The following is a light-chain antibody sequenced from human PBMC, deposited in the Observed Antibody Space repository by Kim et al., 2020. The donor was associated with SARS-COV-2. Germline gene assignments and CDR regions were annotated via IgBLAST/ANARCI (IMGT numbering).Light chain of an antibody. Sequence: GQAITSACTGTSSDVGGYNYVSWYQQHPGKAPKLMIYDVSDRPSGVSNRFSGSKSGNTASLTISGLQPEDEAYYYCSSYTSSTTRIFGGGTQLTVL. J-gene: IGLJ2*01. CDR3: SSYTSSTTRI. CDR2: DVS. CDR1: SSDVGGYNY. V-gene: IGLV2-14*03.